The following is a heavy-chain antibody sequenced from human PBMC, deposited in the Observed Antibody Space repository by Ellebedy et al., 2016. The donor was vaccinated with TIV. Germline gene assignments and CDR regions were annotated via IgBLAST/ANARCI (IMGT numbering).Heavy chain of an antibody. CDR2: INQDGSDK. V-gene: IGHV3-7*01. Sequence: GESLKISCAASGFSFSSYWMSWVRQAPGKGLEWVANINQDGSDKYYVDSVKGRFTIARDNAKNSLYLQMSSLGVEDTAVYYCATDGSYGDYRSPTHAFVMWGQGTMVIVSS. J-gene: IGHJ3*02. CDR3: ATDGSYGDYRSPTHAFVM. D-gene: IGHD4-17*01. CDR1: GFSFSSYW.